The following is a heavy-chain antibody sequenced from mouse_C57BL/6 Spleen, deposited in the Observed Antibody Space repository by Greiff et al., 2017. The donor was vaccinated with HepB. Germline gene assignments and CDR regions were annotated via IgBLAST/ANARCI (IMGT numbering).Heavy chain of an antibody. CDR2: INPSSGYT. CDR3: ARQGDTTSWYFDV. Sequence: QVQLKQSGAELAKPGASVKLSCKASGYTFTSYWMHWVKQRPGQGLEWIGYINPSSGYTKYNQKFKDKATLTADKSSSTAYMQLSILTYEDSAVYYCARQGDTTSWYFDVWGTGTTVTVSS. CDR1: GYTFTSYW. D-gene: IGHD1-1*01. J-gene: IGHJ1*03. V-gene: IGHV1-7*01.